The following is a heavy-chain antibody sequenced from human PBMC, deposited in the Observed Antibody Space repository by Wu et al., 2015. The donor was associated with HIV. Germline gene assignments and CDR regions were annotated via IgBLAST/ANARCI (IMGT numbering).Heavy chain of an antibody. V-gene: IGHV1-69*12. J-gene: IGHJ6*03. D-gene: IGHD5-18*01. CDR3: ARGGSLVDTSMVRRYYYYMDV. CDR1: GGIFNYYA. Sequence: QGQLAQSGAEVKKPGSSVKVSCKASGGIFNYYAFSWVRQAPGQGLEWMGGIIPFLGPADYAQKFQGRVTISADESTTTVQMEFNSLTSEDTAVYYCARGGSLVDTSMVRRYYYYMDVWGRGTTVIVSS. CDR2: IIPFLGPA.